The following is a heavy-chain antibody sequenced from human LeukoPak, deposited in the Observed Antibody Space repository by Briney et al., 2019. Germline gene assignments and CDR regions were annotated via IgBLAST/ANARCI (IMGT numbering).Heavy chain of an antibody. D-gene: IGHD6-13*01. CDR3: ASQEPGIAAAGYWYFDL. CDR1: GGSISSYY. J-gene: IGHJ2*01. V-gene: IGHV4-59*01. Sequence: SETLSLTCTVSGGSISSYYWSWIRQPPGKGLEWIGYIYHSGSTNYNPSLKSRVTISVDTSKNQFSLKLSSVTAADTAVYYCASQEPGIAAAGYWYFDLWGRGTLVTVSS. CDR2: IYHSGST.